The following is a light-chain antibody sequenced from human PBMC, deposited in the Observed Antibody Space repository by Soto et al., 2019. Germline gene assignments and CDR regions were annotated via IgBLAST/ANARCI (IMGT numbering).Light chain of an antibody. CDR1: QNINNW. V-gene: IGKV1-5*03. CDR3: QRYNMSWVT. J-gene: IGKJ4*01. CDR2: QAS. Sequence: DIQLTQSPSTLSASVGDRVTITCRASQNINNWLAWYQQKPGRAPKFLIYQASILESGVPSRFSGSGSGTEFTLTIDSLQPDDFATYYCQRYNMSWVTFGGGTKVEI.